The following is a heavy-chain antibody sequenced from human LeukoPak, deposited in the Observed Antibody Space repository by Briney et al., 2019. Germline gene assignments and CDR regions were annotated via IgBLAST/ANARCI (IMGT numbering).Heavy chain of an antibody. CDR3: ARDAQRGFGYSNSLEY. CDR1: GFIYSHYG. J-gene: IGHJ4*01. CDR2: IWSDGSNR. V-gene: IGHV3-33*01. D-gene: IGHD4-11*01. Sequence: GGSLRLSCAASGFIYSHYGMRWVRQTPGKGLEWVAVIWSDGSNRFYAGSVKGRFTISRDNCQNTLFLQMNSLRAEDTARYYCARDAQRGFGYSNSLEYWGHGTLVTVSS.